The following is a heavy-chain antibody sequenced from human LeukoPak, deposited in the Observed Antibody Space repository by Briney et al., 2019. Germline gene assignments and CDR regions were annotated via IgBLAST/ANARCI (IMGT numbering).Heavy chain of an antibody. V-gene: IGHV3-7*01. CDR1: GFTFSSYL. D-gene: IGHD1-26*01. CDR3: ARDVVGSLDY. J-gene: IGHJ4*02. Sequence: AGGSLRLSCAASGFTFSSYLMAWVRQAPGKGLEWVANIKGDESARHQADSVKGRFTISRDNTRNSLYLQMTNLRGDDTAVYYCARDVVGSLDYWGQGTLVTVSS. CDR2: IKGDESAR.